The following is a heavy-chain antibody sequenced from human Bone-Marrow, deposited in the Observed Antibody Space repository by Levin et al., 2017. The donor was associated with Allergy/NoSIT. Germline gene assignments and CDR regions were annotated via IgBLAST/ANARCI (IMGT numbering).Heavy chain of an antibody. CDR1: GGSFSGYY. CDR3: ARGLGSSTGYVVSGAFDS. V-gene: IGHV4-34*01. D-gene: IGHD2-2*01. J-gene: IGHJ3*02. Sequence: PSETLSLTCAVYGGSFSGYYWSWIRQPPGKGLEWIGEINHSGSTNYNPSLKSRVTISVDTPKNQFSLKLSSVTAADTAVYYCARGLGSSTGYVVSGAFDSWGQGTMVTVSS. CDR2: INHSGST.